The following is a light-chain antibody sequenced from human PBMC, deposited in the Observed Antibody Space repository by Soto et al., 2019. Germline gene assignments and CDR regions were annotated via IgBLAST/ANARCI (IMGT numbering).Light chain of an antibody. CDR1: QSISSSY. CDR3: QQYGSS. V-gene: IGKV3-20*01. J-gene: IGKJ3*01. Sequence: EIVLTQSPGTLSLSPGERATLSCRASQSISSSYLAWYQHKPGQAPRLLIYAASSRATGIPDRFSGSGSGTDFTLTISRLEPEDFAVYYCQQYGSSFGPGTKVDIK. CDR2: AAS.